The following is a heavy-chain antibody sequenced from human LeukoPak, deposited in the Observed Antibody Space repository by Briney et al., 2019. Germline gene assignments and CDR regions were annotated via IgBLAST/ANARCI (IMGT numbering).Heavy chain of an antibody. V-gene: IGHV3-21*01. D-gene: IGHD1/OR15-1a*01. Sequence: GGSLRLSCAASRFTFSSYSMNWVRQAPGKGLEWVSSISSSSSYIYYADSVKGRFTISRDNSKNTLYLQMNSLRAEDTAVYYCARDQFRNTWYYFDYWGQGTLVTVSS. J-gene: IGHJ4*02. CDR2: ISSSSSYI. CDR3: ARDQFRNTWYYFDY. CDR1: RFTFSSYS.